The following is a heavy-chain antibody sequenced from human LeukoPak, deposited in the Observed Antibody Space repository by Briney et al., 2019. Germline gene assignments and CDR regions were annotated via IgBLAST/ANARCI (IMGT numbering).Heavy chain of an antibody. Sequence: ASVKVSCKASGYTFTSYGISWVRQAAGQGLEWMGWISAYNGHTNYAQKLQGRVTMTTDTSTNTAYMELRSLRSADTAVYYCARELIRAFYYFDSWGQGTLVTVSS. V-gene: IGHV1-18*01. J-gene: IGHJ4*02. CDR2: ISAYNGHT. D-gene: IGHD3-22*01. CDR3: ARELIRAFYYFDS. CDR1: GYTFTSYG.